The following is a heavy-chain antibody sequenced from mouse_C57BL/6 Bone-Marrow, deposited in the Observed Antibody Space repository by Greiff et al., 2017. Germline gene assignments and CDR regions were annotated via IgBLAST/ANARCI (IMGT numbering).Heavy chain of an antibody. V-gene: IGHV1-19*01. CDR2: INPYNGGT. Sequence: EVQLQQSGPVLVKPGASVKMSCKASGYTFTDYYMNWVKQSHGKSLEWIGVINPYNGGTSYNQTFKGKATLTVDKSSHTAYMVLNSLTSEDSAVYYCGRKDGYYVGFAYWGQGTLVTVSA. D-gene: IGHD2-3*01. J-gene: IGHJ3*01. CDR3: GRKDGYYVGFAY. CDR1: GYTFTDYY.